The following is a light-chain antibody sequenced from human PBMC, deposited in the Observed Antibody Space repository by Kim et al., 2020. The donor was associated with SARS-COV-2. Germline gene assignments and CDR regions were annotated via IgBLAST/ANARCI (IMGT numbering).Light chain of an antibody. CDR1: KSLGAN. J-gene: IGKJ5*01. CDR3: QQYNYWPIT. Sequence: VSPGERATLSCRASKSLGANLAWYQQRPGQLPRLLIYGASTRATGIPARFSGSGSGTEFTLTISGLQSEDFALYYCQQYNYWPITFGQGTRLEIK. V-gene: IGKV3-15*01. CDR2: GAS.